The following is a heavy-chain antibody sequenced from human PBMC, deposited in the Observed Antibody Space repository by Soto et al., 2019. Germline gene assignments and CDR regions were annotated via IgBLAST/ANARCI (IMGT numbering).Heavy chain of an antibody. CDR1: GGSFSGYY. CDR2: INHSGST. Sequence: SETLSLTCAVYGGSFSGYYWTWIRQPPGTGPEWIGEINHSGSTNYNPSLKSRVTISVDTFKNQFSLKLTSVTAADTAVYYCARDKITGLFDYWGQGTLVTVSS. D-gene: IGHD2-8*02. J-gene: IGHJ4*02. CDR3: ARDKITGLFDY. V-gene: IGHV4-34*01.